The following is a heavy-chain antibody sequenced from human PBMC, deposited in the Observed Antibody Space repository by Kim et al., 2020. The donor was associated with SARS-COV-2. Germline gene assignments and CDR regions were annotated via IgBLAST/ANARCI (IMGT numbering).Heavy chain of an antibody. Sequence: YNPSRQSRLTLSVDTSKNTFSLKLSSVTAADTAVYDCARRRGDYGDSDYWGQGTLVTVSS. J-gene: IGHJ4*02. V-gene: IGHV4-39*01. D-gene: IGHD4-17*01. CDR3: ARRRGDYGDSDY.